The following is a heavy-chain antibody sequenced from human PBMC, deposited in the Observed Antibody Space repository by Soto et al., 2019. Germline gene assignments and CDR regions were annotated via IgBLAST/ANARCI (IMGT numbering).Heavy chain of an antibody. J-gene: IGHJ4*02. V-gene: IGHV3-23*01. D-gene: IGHD2-21*01. CDR3: AKVPLRPHYFDY. CDR2: ISGSGGLT. Sequence: GGSLRLSCAASGFIFSTYAMSWVRQAPGKGLEWVSGISGSGGLTYYADSVKGRFTISRDNSKNTVYLQMNSLRAEDTAMYYCAKVPLRPHYFDYWGQGSPVTVSS. CDR1: GFIFSTYA.